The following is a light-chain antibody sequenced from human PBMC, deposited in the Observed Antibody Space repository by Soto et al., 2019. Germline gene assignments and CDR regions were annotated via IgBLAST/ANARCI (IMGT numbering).Light chain of an antibody. CDR2: DVS. CDR3: SSYAGSYTLV. J-gene: IGLJ3*02. V-gene: IGLV2-11*01. Sequence: QSALTQPRSVSGSPGQSVTISCTGTSSDVGAYNYVSWYQQHPGKVLKLMIYDVSRRPSGVPDRFSGSKSGNTASLTISGLQADDEADYYCSSYAGSYTLVFGGGTKLTVL. CDR1: SSDVGAYNY.